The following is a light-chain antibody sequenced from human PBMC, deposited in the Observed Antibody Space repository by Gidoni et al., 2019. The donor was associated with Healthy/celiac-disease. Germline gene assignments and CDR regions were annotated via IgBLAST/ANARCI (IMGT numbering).Light chain of an antibody. CDR1: QSVSSSY. CDR2: GAS. CDR3: QQDGSSPT. Sequence: DIVLTQSPGTLSLSPGERATLSCRASQSVSSSYLAWYQQKPGQAPRLLIYGASSRATGIPDRFSGSGSGTDFTLTISRLEPEDFAVYYCQQDGSSPTFGQXTKVEIK. J-gene: IGKJ1*01. V-gene: IGKV3-20*01.